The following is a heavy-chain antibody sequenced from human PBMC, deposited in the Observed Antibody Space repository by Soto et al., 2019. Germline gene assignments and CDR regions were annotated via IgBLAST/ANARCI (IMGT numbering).Heavy chain of an antibody. J-gene: IGHJ2*01. CDR1: GGSITSYF. Sequence: QVQLQESGPGLVKPSETLSLTCTVSGGSITSYFWSWIRQPPGKELEWIGYIYYRGSTNYNPSLKSRVTISVDTSKNQFSLKLSSVTAADTAVYYCARFIWYFDLWGRGTLVTVSS. V-gene: IGHV4-59*08. CDR2: IYYRGST. CDR3: ARFIWYFDL.